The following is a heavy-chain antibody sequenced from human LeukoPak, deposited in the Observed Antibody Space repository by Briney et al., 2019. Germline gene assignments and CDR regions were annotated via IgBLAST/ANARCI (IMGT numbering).Heavy chain of an antibody. V-gene: IGHV4-61*01. J-gene: IGHJ6*02. D-gene: IGHD1-14*01. CDR3: ARYKAPYGMDV. Sequence: PSETLSLTCTVSGGSVSSGSYYWSWIRQPPGKGLEWIGYIYNSGSTNYNPSLKSRVTISEDTSKNQFSLKLSSVTAADAAVYYCARYKAPYGMDVWGQGTTVTVSS. CDR1: GGSVSSGSYY. CDR2: IYNSGST.